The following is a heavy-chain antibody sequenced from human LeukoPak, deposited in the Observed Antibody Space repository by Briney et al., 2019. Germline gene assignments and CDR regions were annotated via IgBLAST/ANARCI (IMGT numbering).Heavy chain of an antibody. CDR2: IYNSGHT. D-gene: IGHD2-15*01. V-gene: IGHV4-31*03. J-gene: IGHJ4*02. Sequence: PSQTLSLTCTVSGDSISSSGYYWNWIRQHPGKGLEWIGYIYNSGHTYYNPSLKSRVTISGDTSKNQFSLNLSSVTAADTAVYYCAREYCSSGNCYLLYWGQGTLVTVSS. CDR1: GDSISSSGYY. CDR3: AREYCSSGNCYLLY.